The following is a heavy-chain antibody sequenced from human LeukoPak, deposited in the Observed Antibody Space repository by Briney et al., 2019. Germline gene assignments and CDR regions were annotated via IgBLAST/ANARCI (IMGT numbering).Heavy chain of an antibody. Sequence: GGSLRLPCAASGFTFSNAWMSWVRQAPGKGLEWVGRIKSKTDGGTTDYAAPVKDRFAISRDDSKNTLYLQMNSLKTEDTAVYYCSTFSNTPVVRGQNWGQGTLVTVSS. V-gene: IGHV3-15*01. CDR1: GFTFSNAW. CDR2: IKSKTDGGTT. D-gene: IGHD5-18*01. CDR3: STFSNTPVVRGQN. J-gene: IGHJ4*02.